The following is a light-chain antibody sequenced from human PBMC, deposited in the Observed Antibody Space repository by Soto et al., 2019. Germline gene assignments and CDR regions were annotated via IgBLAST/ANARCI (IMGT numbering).Light chain of an antibody. CDR3: QQSGSSPFT. V-gene: IGKV3-20*01. Sequence: EIVLTQSPGTLSLSPGERATLSCRASQSVNSRYLAWYQQKPGQAPRLLIFGASSRATGIPDRFSGSGSETDFTLTISRLEHEDLTVYYCQQSGSSPFTFGQGTKLEIK. J-gene: IGKJ2*01. CDR1: QSVNSRY. CDR2: GAS.